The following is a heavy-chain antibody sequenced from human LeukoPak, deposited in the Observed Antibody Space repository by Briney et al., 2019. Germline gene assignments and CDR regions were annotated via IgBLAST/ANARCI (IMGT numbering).Heavy chain of an antibody. Sequence: PGGSLRLSCAASGFTFSSYGMHWVRQAPGKGLEWVAVISYDGSNKYYADSVKGRFTISRDNSKNTLYLQMNSLRAEDTAVYYCAKGGYYDSSGYYSRAFDIWGQGTMVTVSS. CDR2: ISYDGSNK. CDR1: GFTFSSYG. D-gene: IGHD3-22*01. CDR3: AKGGYYDSSGYYSRAFDI. V-gene: IGHV3-30*18. J-gene: IGHJ3*02.